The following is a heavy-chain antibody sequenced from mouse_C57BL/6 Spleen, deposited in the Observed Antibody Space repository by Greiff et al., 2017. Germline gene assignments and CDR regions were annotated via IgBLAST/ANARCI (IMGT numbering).Heavy chain of an antibody. CDR3: AREDDYDGGNWFAY. CDR2: IYPRSGNT. CDR1: GYTFTSYG. J-gene: IGHJ3*01. D-gene: IGHD2-4*01. Sequence: VQLQQSGAELARPGASVKLSCKASGYTFTSYGISWVKQRPGQGLEWIGEIYPRSGNTYYNEKFKGKATLTADKSSSTAYMELRSLTSEDSAVYFCAREDDYDGGNWFAYWGQGTLVTVSA. V-gene: IGHV1-81*01.